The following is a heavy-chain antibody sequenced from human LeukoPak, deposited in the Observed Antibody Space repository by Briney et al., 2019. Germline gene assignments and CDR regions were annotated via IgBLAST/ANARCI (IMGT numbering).Heavy chain of an antibody. D-gene: IGHD2-15*01. Sequence: PGGSLRLSCAASGFTFSSYSMNWVRQAPGKGLEWVSSISSSSSYIYYADSAKGRFTISRDNAKNSLYLQMNSLRAEDTAVYYCARDPRVVSGAFDIWGQGTMVTVSS. CDR2: ISSSSSYI. V-gene: IGHV3-21*01. J-gene: IGHJ3*02. CDR1: GFTFSSYS. CDR3: ARDPRVVSGAFDI.